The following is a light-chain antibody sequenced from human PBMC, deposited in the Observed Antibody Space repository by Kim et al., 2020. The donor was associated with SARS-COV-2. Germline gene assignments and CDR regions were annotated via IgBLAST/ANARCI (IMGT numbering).Light chain of an antibody. V-gene: IGKV1-27*01. Sequence: ASVGDRVTITCRASQDSSPYLAWYQEKPGKVPKLLIHSTFSLELGVPSRFSGSGSGTDFTLTISSLQPEDVATYYCQSYNSALLTFGGGTKVDIK. CDR3: QSYNSALLT. J-gene: IGKJ4*01. CDR2: STF. CDR1: QDSSPY.